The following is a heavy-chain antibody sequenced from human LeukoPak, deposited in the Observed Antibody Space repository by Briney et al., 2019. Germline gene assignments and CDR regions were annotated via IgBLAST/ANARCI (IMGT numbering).Heavy chain of an antibody. V-gene: IGHV3-30-3*01. D-gene: IGHD2-2*01. CDR2: ISYGGSNK. J-gene: IGHJ4*02. Sequence: QPGGSLRLSCAASGFTFSSYAMHWVRQAPGKGLEWVAVISYGGSNKYYADSVKGRFTISRDNSKNTLYLQMNSLRAEDTAVYYCAKGGYCSSTSCYFDYWGQGTLVTVSS. CDR3: AKGGYCSSTSCYFDY. CDR1: GFTFSSYA.